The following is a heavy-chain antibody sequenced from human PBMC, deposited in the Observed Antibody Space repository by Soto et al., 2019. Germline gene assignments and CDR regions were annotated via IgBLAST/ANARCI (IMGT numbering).Heavy chain of an antibody. J-gene: IGHJ4*02. D-gene: IGHD6-6*01. CDR1: GFTFSSDA. CDR2: ISFDGAQK. CDR3: ARDLEFSTSSGDY. V-gene: IGHV3-30-3*01. Sequence: GGSLRLSCAASGFTFSSDAMHWVRQSAKGLEWVAIISFDGAQKYYADSVRGRFTISRDNSNNTLYLQMNSLRTEDTAVYYCARDLEFSTSSGDYWGQGTLVTVSS.